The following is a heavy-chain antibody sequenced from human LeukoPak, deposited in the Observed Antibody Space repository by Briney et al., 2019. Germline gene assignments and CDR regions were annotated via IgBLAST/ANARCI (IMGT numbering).Heavy chain of an antibody. V-gene: IGHV1-3*01. D-gene: IGHD3-10*01. CDR3: ARDKGSYYFFDY. CDR1: GYTFTSYA. J-gene: IGHJ4*02. Sequence: ASVKVSCKASGYTFTSYAMHWVRQAPGQRLEWMGWINAGNGNTKYSQKFQGRVTITRDTSASTAYMELSSLRSEDTAVYYCARDKGSYYFFDYWGQGTLVTVSS. CDR2: INAGNGNT.